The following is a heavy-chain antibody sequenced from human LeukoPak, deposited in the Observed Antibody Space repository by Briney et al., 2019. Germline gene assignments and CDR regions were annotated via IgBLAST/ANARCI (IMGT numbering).Heavy chain of an antibody. D-gene: IGHD6-19*01. Sequence: GGSLRLSCTVSGFTVSSNSMSWVRQAPGKGLEWVSSISSSSSYIYYADSVKGRFTISRDNAKNSLYLQMNSLRAEDTAVYYCAREEVAGTRWYYYYYYMDVWGKGTTVTVSS. V-gene: IGHV3-21*01. CDR2: ISSSSSYI. CDR1: GFTVSSNS. J-gene: IGHJ6*03. CDR3: AREEVAGTRWYYYYYYMDV.